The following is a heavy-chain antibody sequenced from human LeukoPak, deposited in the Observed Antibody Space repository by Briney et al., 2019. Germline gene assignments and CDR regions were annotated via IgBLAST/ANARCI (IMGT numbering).Heavy chain of an antibody. CDR3: AAGSRGPTQXHYFDY. Sequence: ASVKVSCKASGYTFTSYGISWVRQAPGQGLEWMGWISAYNGNTNYAQKLQGRVTMTTDTSTSTAYMELRSLRSDDAAVYYCAAGSRGPTQXHYFDYWGQGTLVTVSS. V-gene: IGHV1-18*01. CDR1: GYTFTSYG. CDR2: ISAYNGNT. J-gene: IGHJ4*02. D-gene: IGHD3-10*01.